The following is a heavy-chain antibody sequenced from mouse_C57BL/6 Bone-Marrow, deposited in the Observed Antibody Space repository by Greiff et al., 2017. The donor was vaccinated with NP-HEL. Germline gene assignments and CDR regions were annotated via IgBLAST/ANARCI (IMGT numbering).Heavy chain of an antibody. CDR1: GYTFTSYG. D-gene: IGHD4-1*01. CDR2: IYPRSGNT. J-gene: IGHJ3*01. CDR3: AREVGPWFAY. Sequence: VQLQQSGAELARPGASVKLSCKASGYTFTSYGISWVKQRTGQGLEWIGEIYPRSGNTYYNEKFKGKATLTADKSYSTAYMELRSLTSEDSAVYFCAREVGPWFAYWGQGTLVTVSA. V-gene: IGHV1-81*01.